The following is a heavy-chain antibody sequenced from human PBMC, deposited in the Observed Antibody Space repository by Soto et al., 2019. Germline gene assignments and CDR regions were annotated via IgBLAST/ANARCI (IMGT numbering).Heavy chain of an antibody. CDR1: GGTISSGVYY. CDR3: ARDRGPYYYDSSGYCDFDI. J-gene: IGHJ3*02. D-gene: IGHD3-22*01. CDR2: IYYSGST. Sequence: PSETLSLTCTVSGGTISSGVYYWSWIRQHPXKGLEWIGYIYYSGSTYYNPSLKSRVTISVDTSKNQFSLKLSSVTAAATAVYYCARDRGPYYYDSSGYCDFDIWGPGTMVTVSS. V-gene: IGHV4-31*03.